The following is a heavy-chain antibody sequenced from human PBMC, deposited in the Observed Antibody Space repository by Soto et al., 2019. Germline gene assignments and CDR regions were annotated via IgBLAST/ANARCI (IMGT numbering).Heavy chain of an antibody. V-gene: IGHV4-30-4*01. D-gene: IGHD1-26*01. CDR1: GGSISSGDYY. CDR3: ARSRYSGSYFFDY. J-gene: IGHJ4*02. CDR2: IHYSGST. Sequence: PSETLSLTCTVSGGSISSGDYYWSWIRQPPGKGLEWIAYIHYSGSTYYNPPLKSRVTISVDTSKNQFSLKLSSVTAADTAVYYCARSRYSGSYFFDYWGQGILVTVSS.